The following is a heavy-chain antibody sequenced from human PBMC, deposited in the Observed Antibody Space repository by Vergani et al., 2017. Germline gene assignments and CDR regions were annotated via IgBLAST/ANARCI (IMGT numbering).Heavy chain of an antibody. J-gene: IGHJ6*02. Sequence: QVQLVQSGAEVKKPGASVKVSCKASGYTFTSYYMHWVRQAPGQGLEWMGIINPSGGSTSYAQKFQGRVTMTRDTSTSTVYMELSSLRSEDTAVYYCARVGVNSSSWYMDYYYGMDVWGQGTTVTVSS. D-gene: IGHD6-13*01. CDR3: ARVGVNSSSWYMDYYYGMDV. CDR2: INPSGGST. V-gene: IGHV1-46*01. CDR1: GYTFTSYY.